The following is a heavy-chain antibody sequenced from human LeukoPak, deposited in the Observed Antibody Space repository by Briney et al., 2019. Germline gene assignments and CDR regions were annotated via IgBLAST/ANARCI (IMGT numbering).Heavy chain of an antibody. D-gene: IGHD3-10*01. CDR2: IRFDESNT. V-gene: IGHV3-30*02. J-gene: IGHJ4*02. Sequence: SGGALRLSFSASGFNFNNFRMPLGRQTPGKGLEWVGFIRFDESNTYYIESVKGRFTISRNTTSQTLYLEMTDLKPDDTGVYYCARVYGARSHYLPGYWGQGTPVTVSS. CDR1: GFNFNNFR. CDR3: ARVYGARSHYLPGY.